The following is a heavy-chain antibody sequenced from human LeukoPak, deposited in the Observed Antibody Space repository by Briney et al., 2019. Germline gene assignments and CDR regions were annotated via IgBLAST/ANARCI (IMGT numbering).Heavy chain of an antibody. CDR2: IGSKVDGGTT. CDR3: ATGIYTSSSFFFDY. Sequence: GGSLRLSCAASGFTLSNAWVTWVRQAPGKGLEWVGRIGSKVDGGTTDYAAPLNARFTISRDDSKNTLYLQMSSLKTEDTAVYYCATGIYTSSSFFFDYWGQGTLVTVSS. V-gene: IGHV3-15*04. J-gene: IGHJ4*02. D-gene: IGHD6-6*01. CDR1: GFTLSNAW.